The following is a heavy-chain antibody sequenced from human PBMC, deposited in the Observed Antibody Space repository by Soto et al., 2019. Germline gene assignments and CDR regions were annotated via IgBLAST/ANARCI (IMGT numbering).Heavy chain of an antibody. Sequence: GTLSLSCASSGSTLSMSSVNWVRQAPGKGLEWVSYISDSGDRTYYADSVKGRFTISRDRSKNTVSLQMDSLRAEDTAVYYCAKDRGIIVKAGDAFDVWGQGTKVTVSS. D-gene: IGHD3-16*02. CDR3: AKDRGIIVKAGDAFDV. V-gene: IGHV3-23*01. CDR1: GSTLSMSS. J-gene: IGHJ3*01. CDR2: ISDSGDRT.